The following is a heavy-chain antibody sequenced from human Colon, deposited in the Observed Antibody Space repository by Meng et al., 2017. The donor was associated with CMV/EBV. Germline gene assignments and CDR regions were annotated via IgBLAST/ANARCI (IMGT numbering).Heavy chain of an antibody. D-gene: IGHD6-19*01. V-gene: IGHV3-33*06. CDR1: GFTFRAYT. J-gene: IGHJ4*02. Sequence: GGSLRLSCVASGFTFRAYTMNWVRQAPGKGLEWVAVIWYDGSNKYYADSVKGRFTISRDNSKNTLYLQMNSLRAEDTAVYYCAKDYGLVLGRPSYYFDYWGQGTLVTVSS. CDR3: AKDYGLVLGRPSYYFDY. CDR2: IWYDGSNK.